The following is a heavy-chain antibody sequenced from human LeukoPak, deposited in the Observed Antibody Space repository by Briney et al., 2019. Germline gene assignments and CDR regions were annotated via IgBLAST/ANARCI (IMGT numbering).Heavy chain of an antibody. CDR2: FDPEDGET. D-gene: IGHD3-22*01. V-gene: IGHV1-24*01. CDR1: GNTLTELS. J-gene: IGHJ5*02. CDR3: ATADSGYYLNWFDP. Sequence: ASVKVSCKVSGNTLTELSMHWVRQAPGKGLEWMGGFDPEDGETIYAQKFQGRVTMTEDTSTDTAYMELSSLRSEDTAVYYCATADSGYYLNWFDPWGQGTLVTVSS.